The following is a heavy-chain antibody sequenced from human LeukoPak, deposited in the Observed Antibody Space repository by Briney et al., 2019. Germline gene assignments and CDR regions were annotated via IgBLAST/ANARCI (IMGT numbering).Heavy chain of an antibody. J-gene: IGHJ3*02. CDR2: IIPIFGTA. CDR1: GGTFSSYA. D-gene: IGHD2-21*02. V-gene: IGHV1-69*05. CDR3: ARDSCGGDRYPGSYAFDI. Sequence: ASVKVTCKASGGTFSSYAISWVRQAPGQGLEWMGGIIPIFGTANYAQKFQGRVTITTDESTSTAYMELSSLRSEDTAVYYCARDSCGGDRYPGSYAFDIWGQGTMVTVSS.